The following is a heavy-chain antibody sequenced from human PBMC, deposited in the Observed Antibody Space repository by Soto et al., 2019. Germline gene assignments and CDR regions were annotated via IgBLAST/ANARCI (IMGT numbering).Heavy chain of an antibody. CDR1: GYAFTTYG. CDR3: ARGRHGDY. CDR2: ISAHNGNT. Sequence: QVHLVQSGAEVKKPGASVKVSCKGSGYAFTTYGITWARQAPGQGLEWMGWISAHNGNTNYAQKLQGRVTVTRDTSTSTAYMELRSLRSDDTAVYYCARGRHGDYWGQGALVTVSS. V-gene: IGHV1-18*01. J-gene: IGHJ4*02.